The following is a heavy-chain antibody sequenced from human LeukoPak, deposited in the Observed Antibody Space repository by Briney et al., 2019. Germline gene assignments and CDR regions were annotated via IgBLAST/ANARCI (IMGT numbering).Heavy chain of an antibody. J-gene: IGHJ4*02. V-gene: IGHV1-3*03. Sequence: ASGKVSCKASGYTFTSYAMHWVRQAPGQRLEWMGWINAGNGNTKYSQEFQGRVTITRDTSASTAYMELSSLRSEDMAVYYCARTYYYGSGSYYNSYWGQGTLVTVSS. CDR3: ARTYYYGSGSYYNSY. D-gene: IGHD3-10*01. CDR1: GYTFTSYA. CDR2: INAGNGNT.